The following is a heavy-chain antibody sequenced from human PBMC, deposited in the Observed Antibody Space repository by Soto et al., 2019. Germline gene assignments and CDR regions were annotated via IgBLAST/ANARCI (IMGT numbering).Heavy chain of an antibody. CDR3: ARSRHSGSYFFDY. Sequence: TVSGGSISSGDYYWSWIRQPPGKGLEWIAYIHNTGSPYYNLSLKSRLTISIDTSKNQFSLRLSSVTAADTAVYYCARSRHSGSYFFDYWGQGILVTVS. D-gene: IGHD1-26*01. CDR2: IHNTGSP. CDR1: GGSISSGDYY. J-gene: IGHJ4*02. V-gene: IGHV4-30-4*01.